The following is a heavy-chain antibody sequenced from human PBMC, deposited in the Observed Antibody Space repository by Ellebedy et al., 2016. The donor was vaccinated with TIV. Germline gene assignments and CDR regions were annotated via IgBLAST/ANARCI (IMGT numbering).Heavy chain of an antibody. CDR1: GFTVNNKH. CDR3: GTSALNWGPDGFDI. D-gene: IGHD7-27*01. Sequence: GESLKISCAASGFTVNNKHMGWVRQAPGKGLDWVSVIHNVGSTFQADSVKGRFTISTDNSKNILYLQMNSLRVEDTAVYYCGTSALNWGPDGFDIWGQGTMVTVSS. CDR2: IHNVGST. J-gene: IGHJ3*02. V-gene: IGHV3-66*01.